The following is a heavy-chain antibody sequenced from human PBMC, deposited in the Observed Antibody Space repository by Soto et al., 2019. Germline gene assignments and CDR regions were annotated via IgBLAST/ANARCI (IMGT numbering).Heavy chain of an antibody. Sequence: EVQLVESGGGLVQPGRSLRLSCAASGFFFEDYAMHWVRQAPGKGLEWVSAISWNSGNIGYADSVRGRFTISRDNAKNSLYLQMNSLRTEDTAFYFCAKDMRSSQGGSYAAELWGQGTLVTVSS. CDR1: GFFFEDYA. D-gene: IGHD3-10*01. CDR3: AKDMRSSQGGSYAAEL. V-gene: IGHV3-9*01. J-gene: IGHJ4*02. CDR2: ISWNSGNI.